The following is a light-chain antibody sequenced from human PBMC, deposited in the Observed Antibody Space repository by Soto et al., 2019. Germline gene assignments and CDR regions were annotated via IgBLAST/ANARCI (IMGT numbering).Light chain of an antibody. Sequence: QSALTQPASVSGSPGQSITISCTGTSSDIGSYNFVSWYQQYAGTAPRLVIYDGNKRPSGVSNRFSGSKSGNTASLTISGLQAEDEADYYCSSYAGSSTLIFGRGTKLTVL. CDR3: SSYAGSSTLI. CDR2: DGN. CDR1: SSDIGSYNF. J-gene: IGLJ2*01. V-gene: IGLV2-23*01.